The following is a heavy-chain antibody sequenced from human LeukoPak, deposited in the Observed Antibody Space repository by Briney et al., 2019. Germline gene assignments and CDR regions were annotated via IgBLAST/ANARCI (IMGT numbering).Heavy chain of an antibody. V-gene: IGHV1-2*02. Sequence: ASVKVSCKASGYTFTGYYMHWVRQAPGQGLEWMGWINPNSGGTNYAQKFQGGVTMTRDTSISTAYMELSRLRSDDTAVYYCARDDFWSGYPLDYWGQGTPVTVSS. D-gene: IGHD3-3*01. CDR3: ARDDFWSGYPLDY. CDR2: INPNSGGT. J-gene: IGHJ4*02. CDR1: GYTFTGYY.